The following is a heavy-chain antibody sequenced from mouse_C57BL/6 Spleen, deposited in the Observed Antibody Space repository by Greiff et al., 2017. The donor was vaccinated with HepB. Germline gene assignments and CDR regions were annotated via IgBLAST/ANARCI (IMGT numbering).Heavy chain of an antibody. J-gene: IGHJ1*03. CDR3: ARDGYDVPYWYFDV. CDR1: GYSITSGYY. D-gene: IGHD2-2*01. V-gene: IGHV3-6*01. CDR2: ISYDGSN. Sequence: EVQLVESGPGLVKPSQSLSLTCSVTGYSITSGYYWNWIRQFPGNKLEWMGYISYDGSNNYNPSLKNRISITRDTSKNQFFLKLNSVTTEDTATYYCARDGYDVPYWYFDVWGTGTTVTVSS.